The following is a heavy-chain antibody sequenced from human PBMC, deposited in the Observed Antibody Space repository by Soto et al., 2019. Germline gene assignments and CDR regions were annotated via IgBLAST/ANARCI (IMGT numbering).Heavy chain of an antibody. J-gene: IGHJ4*02. Sequence: EVQLLESGGDLVQPGGSLRLSCEVSGFTFSSYDMNWVRQAPGKGLEWVSSISASGYVTHYAESVKGRFTISRDNSKNTLFLQMDCLRADDTAVYYCTKEPTATANCDYWGQGTTVTVSS. CDR3: TKEPTATANCDY. CDR2: ISASGYVT. V-gene: IGHV3-23*01. D-gene: IGHD5-12*01. CDR1: GFTFSSYD.